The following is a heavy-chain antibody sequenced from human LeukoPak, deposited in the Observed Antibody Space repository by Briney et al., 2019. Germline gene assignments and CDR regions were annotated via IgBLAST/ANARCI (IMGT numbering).Heavy chain of an antibody. CDR2: INHSGST. Sequence: SETLSLTCAVYGGSFSGYYWSWIRQPPGKGPEWIGEINHSGSTNYNPSLKSRVTISVDTSKNQFSLKLSSVTAADTAVYYCARADYSGYDRFDYWGQGTLVTVSS. CDR1: GGSFSGYY. CDR3: ARADYSGYDRFDY. D-gene: IGHD5-12*01. J-gene: IGHJ4*02. V-gene: IGHV4-34*01.